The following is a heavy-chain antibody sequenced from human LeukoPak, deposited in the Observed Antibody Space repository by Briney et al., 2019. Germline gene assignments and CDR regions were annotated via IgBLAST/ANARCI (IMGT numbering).Heavy chain of an antibody. Sequence: GGSLRLSCTSSEITYSRYVMGWLRQAPGKGPEWVSTISASGGTTYYADSVQGRFTISRDNSKNTLYLQMNSLRAEDTAVYYCATLYGDYNWYFDLWGRGTLDTVSS. CDR3: ATLYGDYNWYFDL. CDR2: ISASGGTT. D-gene: IGHD4-17*01. CDR1: EITYSRYV. J-gene: IGHJ2*01. V-gene: IGHV3-23*01.